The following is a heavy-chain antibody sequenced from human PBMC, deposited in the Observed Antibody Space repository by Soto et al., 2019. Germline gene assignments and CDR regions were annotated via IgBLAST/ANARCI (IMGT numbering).Heavy chain of an antibody. Sequence: QVQLVQSGAEVKKPGASVKVSCKASGYTFTNYYLQWVRQAPGQGLEWMGVIHPDGGHTTYSEKFQDRVTMTRDTFTSTIYMALSSLRSEDTAVYYCARGDNDYWGQGTLVTVSS. CDR3: ARGDNDY. CDR1: GYTFTNYY. CDR2: IHPDGGHT. J-gene: IGHJ4*02. V-gene: IGHV1-46*01.